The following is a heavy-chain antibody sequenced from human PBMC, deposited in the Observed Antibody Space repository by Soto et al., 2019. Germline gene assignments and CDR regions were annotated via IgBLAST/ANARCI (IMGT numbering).Heavy chain of an antibody. Sequence: PSETLSLTCTVSGGSISSGGYYWSWIRQHPGKGLEWIGYIYHSGSTYYSPSLKSRVTISVDRSKNQFSLKLSSVTAADTAVYYCASRPSGSGFDPWGQGTLVTVSS. D-gene: IGHD1-26*01. CDR3: ASRPSGSGFDP. CDR2: IYHSGST. J-gene: IGHJ5*02. V-gene: IGHV4-30-2*01. CDR1: GGSISSGGYY.